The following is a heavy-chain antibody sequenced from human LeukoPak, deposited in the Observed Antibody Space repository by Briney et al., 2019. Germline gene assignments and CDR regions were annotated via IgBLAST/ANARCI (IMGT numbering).Heavy chain of an antibody. V-gene: IGHV3-30-3*01. CDR2: ISYDGSNK. CDR3: AREGKIVPSPFQH. Sequence: GGSLRLSCAASGFTFSSYAMHWVRQAPGKGLEWVAVISYDGSNKYYADSVKGRFTISRDNSKNTLYLQMNSLRAEDTAVYYCAREGKIVPSPFQHWGQGTLVTVSS. D-gene: IGHD2-2*01. J-gene: IGHJ1*01. CDR1: GFTFSSYA.